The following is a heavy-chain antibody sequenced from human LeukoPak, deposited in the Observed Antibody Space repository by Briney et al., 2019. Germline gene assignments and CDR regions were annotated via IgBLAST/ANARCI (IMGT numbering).Heavy chain of an antibody. CDR1: GGSFSGYY. Sequence: SETLSLTCAVYGGSFSGYYWSWIRQPPGKGLEWIGEINHSGSTNYNPSLKSRVTISVDTSKNQFSLKLSSVTAADTAVYYGARGESIAARRDWGQGTLVTVSS. J-gene: IGHJ4*02. CDR2: INHSGST. D-gene: IGHD6-6*01. CDR3: ARGESIAARRD. V-gene: IGHV4-34*01.